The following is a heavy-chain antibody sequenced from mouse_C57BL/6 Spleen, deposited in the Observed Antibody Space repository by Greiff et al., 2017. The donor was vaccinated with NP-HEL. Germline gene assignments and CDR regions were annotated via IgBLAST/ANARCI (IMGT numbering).Heavy chain of an antibody. CDR3: VSDYGSSYGFAY. D-gene: IGHD1-1*01. V-gene: IGHV10-3*01. Sequence: EVQLVESGGGLVQPKGSLKLSCAASGFTFNTYAMHWVRQAPGKGLEWVARIRSKSSNYATYYADSVKDRFTISRDDSQSMLYLQMNNRKTEDTAMYYCVSDYGSSYGFAYWGQGTLVTVSA. CDR2: IRSKSSNYAT. CDR1: GFTFNTYA. J-gene: IGHJ3*01.